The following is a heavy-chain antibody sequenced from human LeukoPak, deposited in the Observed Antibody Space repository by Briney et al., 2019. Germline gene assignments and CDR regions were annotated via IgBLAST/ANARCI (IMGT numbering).Heavy chain of an antibody. J-gene: IGHJ4*02. CDR1: GFTFSGSA. Sequence: PGGSLRLSCAASGFTFSGSAMHWVRQASGKGLEWVGRIRSKANSYATAYAASVKGRFTISRDDSKNTAYLQMNSLKTEDTAVYYCTRHGGYGDYTLPDYWGQGTLVTVSS. CDR3: TRHGGYGDYTLPDY. CDR2: IRSKANSYAT. V-gene: IGHV3-73*01. D-gene: IGHD4-17*01.